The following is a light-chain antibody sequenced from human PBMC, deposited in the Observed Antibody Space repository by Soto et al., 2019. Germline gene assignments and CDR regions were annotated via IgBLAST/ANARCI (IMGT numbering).Light chain of an antibody. CDR2: DAS. CDR3: QQYGRLPLT. CDR1: QSVSSY. V-gene: IGKV3-11*01. J-gene: IGKJ4*01. Sequence: IVLTQSPATLSLSPWERATLSCRASQSVSSYLAWYQQKPGQAPRLLIYDASNRATGIPARFSGSGSGTDFTLTIRRLEPEDFAVYYCQQYGRLPLTFGGGTKVDIK.